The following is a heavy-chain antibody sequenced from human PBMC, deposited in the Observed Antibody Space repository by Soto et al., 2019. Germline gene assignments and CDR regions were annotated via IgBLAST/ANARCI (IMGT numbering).Heavy chain of an antibody. Sequence: LEMMCHTSTVAGGTIINYYWSWIRQPPGKGLEWIGYIYYSGSTNYNPSLKSRVTISVDTSKNQFSLKLSSVTAADTAVYYCARHHDSWGQGTLVTVSS. J-gene: IGHJ4*02. CDR1: GGTIINYY. V-gene: IGHV4-59*08. CDR2: IYYSGST. CDR3: ARHHDS.